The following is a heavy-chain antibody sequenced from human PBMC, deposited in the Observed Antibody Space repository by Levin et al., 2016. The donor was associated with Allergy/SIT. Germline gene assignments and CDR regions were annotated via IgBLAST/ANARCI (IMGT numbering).Heavy chain of an antibody. J-gene: IGHJ3*02. CDR1: GGSISSYY. Sequence: SETLSLTCTVSGGSISSYYWSWIRQPAGKGLEWIGRIYTSGSTNYNPSLKSRVTMSVDTSKNQFSLKLSSVTAADTAVYYCARAAMVRGVIITSPVATFDIWGQGTMVTVSS. CDR2: IYTSGST. V-gene: IGHV4-4*07. D-gene: IGHD3-10*01. CDR3: ARAAMVRGVIITSPVATFDI.